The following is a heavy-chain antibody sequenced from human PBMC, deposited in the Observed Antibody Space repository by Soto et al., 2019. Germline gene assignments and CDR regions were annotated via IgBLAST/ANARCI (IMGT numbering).Heavy chain of an antibody. J-gene: IGHJ4*02. CDR1: GGTFSGHD. D-gene: IGHD6-25*01. Sequence: PRESXRLSCSSSGGTFSGHDIYWFRHAPGKGLECVGRTRNKARRYTTEYAASVNGRFTISRDDSKNSLYLQMNRLKTDDTAVYYSVRVSGGGKYQFDYWGQGTLVTVSS. CDR2: TRNKARRYTT. V-gene: IGHV3-72*01. CDR3: VRVSGGGKYQFDY.